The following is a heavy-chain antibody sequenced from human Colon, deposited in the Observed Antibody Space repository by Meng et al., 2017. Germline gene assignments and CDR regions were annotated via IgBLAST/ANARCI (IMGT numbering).Heavy chain of an antibody. J-gene: IGHJ4*02. D-gene: IGHD4-17*01. CDR2: INPNSGVT. Sequence: ASVKVSCKASGYTFSGYIVHWVRQAPGQGLEWMGWINPNSGVTNYAQRFQGRVTMTRDTSISTAYMELSRLRSDDTAVYYCARSGGDYSRVKYWGQGTLVTVSS. CDR1: GYTFSGYI. V-gene: IGHV1-2*02. CDR3: ARSGGDYSRVKY.